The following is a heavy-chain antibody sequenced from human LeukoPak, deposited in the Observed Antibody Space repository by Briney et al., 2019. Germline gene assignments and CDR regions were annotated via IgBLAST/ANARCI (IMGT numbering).Heavy chain of an antibody. V-gene: IGHV1-69*05. J-gene: IGHJ4*02. CDR1: GGTFSSYA. CDR2: IIPIFGTA. D-gene: IGHD2-2*01. Sequence: ASVKVSCKASGGTFSSYAISWVRQAPGQGLEWMGGIIPIFGTANYAQKFQGRVTITTDESTSTAYMELSSLRSEDTAVYYCARGGVVPAASYFDYWGQGTLVTVSS. CDR3: ARGGVVPAASYFDY.